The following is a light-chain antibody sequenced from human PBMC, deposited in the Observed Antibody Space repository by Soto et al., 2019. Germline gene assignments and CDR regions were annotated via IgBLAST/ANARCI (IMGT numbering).Light chain of an antibody. CDR3: QKFNTAPLT. Sequence: DIQMTQSPSSLSASVGDRVTITCRASQDISVYLAWYQQKPWKVPKLLIYSASTLQSGVPSRFSGSGCGTDFTLTILSFHPEDVATYYFQKFNTAPLTFGQGTRLEIK. J-gene: IGKJ5*01. CDR2: SAS. V-gene: IGKV1-27*01. CDR1: QDISVY.